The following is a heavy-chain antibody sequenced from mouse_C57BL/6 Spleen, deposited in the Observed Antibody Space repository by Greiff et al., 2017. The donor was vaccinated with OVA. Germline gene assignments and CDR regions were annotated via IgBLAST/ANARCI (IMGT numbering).Heavy chain of an antibody. CDR3: ARRGGLREDY. J-gene: IGHJ2*01. CDR2: IDPSYSYT. D-gene: IGHD2-2*01. V-gene: IGHV1-50*01. Sequence: QVQLQQSGAELVKPGASVTLSCKASGYTFTSYWMQWVKQRPGQGLEWIGEIDPSYSYTNYNQKFKVKATLTGDTSSSTAYMQLSSLTSEDSAGYYCARRGGLREDYWGQGTTLTVSS. CDR1: GYTFTSYW.